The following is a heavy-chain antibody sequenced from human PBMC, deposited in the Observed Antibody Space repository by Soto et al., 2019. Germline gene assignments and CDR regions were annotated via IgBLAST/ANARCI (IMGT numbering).Heavy chain of an antibody. CDR1: AASFSKYH. D-gene: IGHD3-16*01. J-gene: IGHJ4*02. V-gene: IGHV4-59*01. CDR3: ASVTFGGVVLAH. CDR2: IYFNGNT. Sequence: ASETLSLTCTVSAASFSKYHWSWIRQRPGKGLEWIGYIYFNGNTNYNPSLKRRVTISIDTSKKQISLNLTSVTDADTAVYYCASVTFGGVVLAHWGQGTLVTVSS.